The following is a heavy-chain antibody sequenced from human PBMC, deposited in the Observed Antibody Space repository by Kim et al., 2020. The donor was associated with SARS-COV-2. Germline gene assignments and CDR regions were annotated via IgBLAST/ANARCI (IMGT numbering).Heavy chain of an antibody. J-gene: IGHJ6*02. CDR1: VGSFSGYH. CDR3: ARGRAGVVPSPILGIGPFYLYYALDV. D-gene: IGHD3-3*01. CDR2: INHSGAT. Sequence: SETLSLRCAVYVGSFSGYHWTWIRQPPGKGLEWIGEINHSGATNYNPSLKSRVAISVDTSKNQFSLKLNSVTAADTAVYFCARGRAGVVPSPILGIGPFYLYYALDVWGQGTTVTVSS. V-gene: IGHV4-34*01.